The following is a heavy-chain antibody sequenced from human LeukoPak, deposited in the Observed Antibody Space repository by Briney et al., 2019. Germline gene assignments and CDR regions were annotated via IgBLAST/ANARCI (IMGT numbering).Heavy chain of an antibody. V-gene: IGHV3-48*01. Sequence: GGSLRLSCAASGFTFSSYSMNWVRQAPGKGLEWVSYISSSSSTIYYADSVKGRFTISRDNAKNSLYLQMNSLRAEDTAVYYCAKDLPSRTTSSCWGHFDYWGQGTLVTVP. CDR2: ISSSSSTI. D-gene: IGHD6-13*01. CDR1: GFTFSSYS. CDR3: AKDLPSRTTSSCWGHFDY. J-gene: IGHJ4*02.